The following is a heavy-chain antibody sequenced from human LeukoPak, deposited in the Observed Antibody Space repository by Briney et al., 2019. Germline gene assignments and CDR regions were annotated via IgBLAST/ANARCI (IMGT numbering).Heavy chain of an antibody. CDR3: ARSEAVAWYFEL. CDR1: GFFLAALS. J-gene: IGHJ2*01. D-gene: IGHD6-19*01. V-gene: IGHV3-74*01. CDR2: LNTDGSDT. Sequence: PRGSLTLASPASGFFLAALSVHWVSQAPGKGLVWVSRLNTDGSDTRYADSVQGRFTISRDNAKNTLYLQMNSLRAEDTAVYYCARSEAVAWYFELWGQGTLVTVSS.